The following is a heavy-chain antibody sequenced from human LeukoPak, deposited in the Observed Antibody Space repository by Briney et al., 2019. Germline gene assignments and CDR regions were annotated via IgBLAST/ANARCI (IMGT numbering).Heavy chain of an antibody. Sequence: GGSLRLSCAASGFTVRNNYMRWVRQAPGKGVEWVSVIYSGGTTYYTDSVKGRFPISRDNSQYTLYFQMNSLRAEDTAVYYCARGELARRFDDWGQGTLVTVSS. D-gene: IGHD3-10*01. CDR2: IYSGGTT. CDR1: GFTVRNNY. V-gene: IGHV3-66*02. J-gene: IGHJ4*02. CDR3: ARGELARRFDD.